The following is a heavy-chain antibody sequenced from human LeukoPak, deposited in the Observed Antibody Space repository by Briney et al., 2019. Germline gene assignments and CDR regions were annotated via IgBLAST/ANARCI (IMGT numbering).Heavy chain of an antibody. CDR2: IYSGGST. J-gene: IGHJ6*02. CDR3: ARVRGMATTPYGMDV. V-gene: IGHV3-66*01. D-gene: IGHD5-24*01. Sequence: GGSLRLSCAASGFTVSSNHMSWVRQAPGKGLEWVSVIYSGGSTYYADSVKGRFTISRDNSKNTLYLQMNSLRAEDTAVYYCARVRGMATTPYGMDVWGQGTTVTVSS. CDR1: GFTVSSNH.